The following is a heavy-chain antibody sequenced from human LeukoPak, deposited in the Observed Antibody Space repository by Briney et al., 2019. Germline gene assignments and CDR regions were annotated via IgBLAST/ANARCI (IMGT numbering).Heavy chain of an antibody. CDR1: GGSISSGSYY. J-gene: IGHJ4*02. Sequence: TLSLTCTVSGGSISSGSYYWSWIRQPAGKGLEWIGRIYTSGSTNYNPSLKGRVTISVDTSKNQFSLKLRSVTAADTAVYYCATEPYYYGSGSYYWGQGTLVTVSS. V-gene: IGHV4-61*02. CDR2: IYTSGST. D-gene: IGHD3-10*01. CDR3: ATEPYYYGSGSYY.